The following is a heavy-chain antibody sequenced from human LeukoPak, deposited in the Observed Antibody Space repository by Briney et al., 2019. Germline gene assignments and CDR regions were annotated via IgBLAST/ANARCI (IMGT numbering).Heavy chain of an antibody. Sequence: GGSLRLSCAASGFTFSSYSMNWVRQAPGKGLEWVSSISSSSSYIYYADSVKGRFTISRDNAKNSLYLQMNSLRAEDTAVYYCARDTAYNCNDQTHNAFDIWGQGTMVTVSS. CDR1: GFTFSSYS. CDR3: ARDTAYNCNDQTHNAFDI. J-gene: IGHJ3*02. D-gene: IGHD1-1*01. V-gene: IGHV3-21*06. CDR2: ISSSSSYI.